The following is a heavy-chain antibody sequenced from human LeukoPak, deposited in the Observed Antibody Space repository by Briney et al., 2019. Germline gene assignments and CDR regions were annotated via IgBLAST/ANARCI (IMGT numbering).Heavy chain of an antibody. CDR1: GFTFSSYW. Sequence: GGSLRLSCAASGFTFSSYWMSWVRQAPGKGLEWVANIKQDGSEKYYVDSVKGRFTISRDNAKNSLYLQMNSLRAEDTAVYYCARVRRYCSSTSCYTWDYWGQGTLVTVSS. D-gene: IGHD2-2*02. CDR2: IKQDGSEK. V-gene: IGHV3-7*01. CDR3: ARVRRYCSSTSCYTWDY. J-gene: IGHJ4*02.